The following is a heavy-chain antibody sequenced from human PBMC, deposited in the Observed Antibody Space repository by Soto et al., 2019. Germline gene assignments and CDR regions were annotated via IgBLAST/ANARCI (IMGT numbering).Heavy chain of an antibody. CDR3: AARQDYCSGGSCQGG. Sequence: EVQLLESGGGLEQPGGSLRLSCAASGFTFSSYAMSWVRQAPGKGLEWVSAISGSGGSTYYADSVKGRFTISRDNSQNTLYLQRNSLRAEDTAVYYCAARQDYCSGGSCQGGWGQGTLVTVSS. CDR1: GFTFSSYA. D-gene: IGHD2-15*01. V-gene: IGHV3-23*01. CDR2: ISGSGGST. J-gene: IGHJ4*02.